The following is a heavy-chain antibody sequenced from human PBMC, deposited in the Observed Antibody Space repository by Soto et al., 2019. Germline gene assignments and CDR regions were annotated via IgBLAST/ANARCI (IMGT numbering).Heavy chain of an antibody. J-gene: IGHJ6*02. CDR1: GGSISSSSYY. CDR3: ARQVVRGDTPMAYSDSSGMDG. Sequence: PAETLDLTFTVSGGSISSSSYYWCWILQPPGKGLEWIGSIYYSGSTYYNPSLKSRVTISVDTSKNQFSLKLSSVTAADTAVYYCARQVVRGDTPMAYSDSSGMDGWCQGTTVTISS. V-gene: IGHV4-39*01. CDR2: IYYSGST. D-gene: IGHD3-10*01.